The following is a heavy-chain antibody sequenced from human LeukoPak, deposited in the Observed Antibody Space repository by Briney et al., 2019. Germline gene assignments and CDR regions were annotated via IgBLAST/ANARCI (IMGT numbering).Heavy chain of an antibody. V-gene: IGHV4-30-4*07. CDR2: IYYSGST. D-gene: IGHD2-2*01. CDR1: GGSISSGGYS. Sequence: SETLSLTCAVSGGSISSGGYSWSWIRQPPGKGLEWIGYIYYSGSTYYNPSLKSRVTISVDTSKNQFSLKLSSVTAADTAVYYCARVSRPRSGAFDIWGQGTMVTVSS. J-gene: IGHJ3*02. CDR3: ARVSRPRSGAFDI.